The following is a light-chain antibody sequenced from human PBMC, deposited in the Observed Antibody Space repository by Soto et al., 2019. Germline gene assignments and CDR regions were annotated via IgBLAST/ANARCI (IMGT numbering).Light chain of an antibody. V-gene: IGKV1-9*01. CDR2: ASS. J-gene: IGKJ5*01. Sequence: DIQLTQCPSFLSASVGDRVTITCRASEGISSYLAWYQQTPGKAPKLLIYASSTLQSGVPSRFSGSGSGTEFTLTISSLQPEDFVTYYCQRLNTFPVTFGQGTRLDI. CDR1: EGISSY. CDR3: QRLNTFPVT.